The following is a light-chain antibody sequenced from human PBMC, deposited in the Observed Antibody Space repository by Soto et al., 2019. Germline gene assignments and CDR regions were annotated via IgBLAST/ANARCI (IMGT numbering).Light chain of an antibody. CDR3: QHSYSTPKT. CDR2: AAS. V-gene: IGKV1-39*01. Sequence: DIQMTQSPSSLSASVGDRVTITCRASQSISSYLNWYQQKPGKAPKLLIYAASSLQSGVPSRFSGSGSWTDFTLTISSLQPEEFATYDCQHSYSTPKTFGQGTKLEIK. J-gene: IGKJ2*01. CDR1: QSISSY.